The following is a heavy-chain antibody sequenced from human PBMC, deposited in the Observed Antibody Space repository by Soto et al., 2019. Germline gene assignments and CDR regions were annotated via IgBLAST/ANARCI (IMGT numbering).Heavy chain of an antibody. CDR2: IVVGSGNT. CDR3: AAIEYSSSSAAPAGFDP. CDR1: GYTFTSYG. J-gene: IGHJ5*02. V-gene: IGHV1-58*02. D-gene: IGHD6-6*01. Sequence: SVKVSCKASGYTFTSYGISWVRQAPGQGLEWIGWIVVGSGNTNYAQKFQERVTMTRDMSTSTAYMELSSLRSEDTAVYYCAAIEYSSSSAAPAGFDPWGQGTLVTSPQ.